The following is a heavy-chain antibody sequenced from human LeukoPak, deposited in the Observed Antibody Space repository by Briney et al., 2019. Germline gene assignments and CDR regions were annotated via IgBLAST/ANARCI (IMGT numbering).Heavy chain of an antibody. V-gene: IGHV3-23*01. Sequence: GGSLRLSCAASGFTFSSYAMSWVRQAPGKGLEWVSSISGSGGRTHYADSVRGRFTISRDNSKNTLYLQMNSLRAEDTAVYYCAKAHKGTIAARWGYYFDYWGQGTLVTVSS. CDR3: AKAHKGTIAARWGYYFDY. CDR1: GFTFSSYA. D-gene: IGHD6-6*01. CDR2: ISGSGGRT. J-gene: IGHJ4*02.